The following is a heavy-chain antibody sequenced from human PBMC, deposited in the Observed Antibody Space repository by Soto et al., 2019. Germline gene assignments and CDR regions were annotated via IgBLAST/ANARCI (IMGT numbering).Heavy chain of an antibody. V-gene: IGHV1-18*01. CDR1: GYTFTSYG. J-gene: IGHJ4*02. D-gene: IGHD1-1*01. CDR2: ISAHNGNT. CDR3: ARGRYGDY. Sequence: QVHLVQSGAEVKKPGASVKVPCKASGYTFTSYGITWVRQAPGQGLEWMGWISAHNGNTDYAQKLQGRAIVTRDTSTSTAYMELRSLRSDDTAVYYCARGRYGDYWGQGALVTVSS.